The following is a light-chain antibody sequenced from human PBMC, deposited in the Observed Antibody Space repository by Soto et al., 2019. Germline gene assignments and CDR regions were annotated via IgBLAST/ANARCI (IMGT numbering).Light chain of an antibody. V-gene: IGKV3-15*01. CDR3: QQYNDWWT. CDR2: AAS. J-gene: IGKJ1*01. CDR1: QSVSSSY. Sequence: EIVLTQSPGTLSLSPGDRATLSCRASQSVSSSYLAWYQQKPGQAPRLLIYAASNRATGVPARFSGSWSGTEFTLTISSLQSEDSAIYYCQQYNDWWTFGQGTKVDIK.